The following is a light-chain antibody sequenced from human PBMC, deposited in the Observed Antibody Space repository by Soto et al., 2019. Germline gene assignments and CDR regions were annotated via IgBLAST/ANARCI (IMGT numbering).Light chain of an antibody. CDR1: QSILYSSNNKNY. Sequence: DIVMTQSPDSLAVSLGERATLNCKSNQSILYSSNNKNYLAWYQQKLGQSPKLLIYWASTRESGVPDRFSGSGSGTDFTLTISSLQAEDVAVYYCQHYYSAPRTFGQGTKVDIK. J-gene: IGKJ1*01. CDR2: WAS. CDR3: QHYYSAPRT. V-gene: IGKV4-1*01.